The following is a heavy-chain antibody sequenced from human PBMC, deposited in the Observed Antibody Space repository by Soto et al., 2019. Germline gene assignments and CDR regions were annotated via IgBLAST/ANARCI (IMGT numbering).Heavy chain of an antibody. D-gene: IGHD6-13*01. J-gene: IGHJ4*02. CDR3: ARDRGQQLVDY. V-gene: IGHV1-18*01. Sequence: QVQLVQSGAEVKKPGASEKVSCKASGYTFSSYGISWVRQAPGQGLEWMGWISAYNGNTKYAQKLQGRVTMTTDTATTTAYMELRRLRSHGTAVYYCARDRGQQLVDYWGQGTLVTVSS. CDR1: GYTFSSYG. CDR2: ISAYNGNT.